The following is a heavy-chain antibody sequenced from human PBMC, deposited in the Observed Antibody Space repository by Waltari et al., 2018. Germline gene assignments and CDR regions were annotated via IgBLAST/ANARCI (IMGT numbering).Heavy chain of an antibody. CDR2: IHYSGSS. CDR3: ARADTSTSYFYYYMDV. D-gene: IGHD1-26*01. J-gene: IGHJ6*03. Sequence: VQLQESGPGLVKPSETLSLTCTVPGGSTSTYYWSWVRQSPGKGLEWIGYIHYSGSSVSHPSLRSRVAISRDTPNSQFSRRLRSVTAADAAIYYCARADTSTSYFYYYMDVWGKGTTVTVSS. V-gene: IGHV4-59*01. CDR1: GGSTSTYY.